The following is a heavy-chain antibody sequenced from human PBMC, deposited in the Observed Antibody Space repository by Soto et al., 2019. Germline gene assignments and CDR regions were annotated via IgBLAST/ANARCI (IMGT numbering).Heavy chain of an antibody. Sequence: GESLKISCQGSGYSFTSYWIGWVRQMPGKGLEWMGIIYPGDSDTRYSPSFQGQVTISADKSISTAYLQWSSLKASDTSMYYCARPADSSGWQDAFDIWGQGTMVTVSS. D-gene: IGHD6-19*01. J-gene: IGHJ3*02. CDR1: GYSFTSYW. CDR3: ARPADSSGWQDAFDI. CDR2: IYPGDSDT. V-gene: IGHV5-51*01.